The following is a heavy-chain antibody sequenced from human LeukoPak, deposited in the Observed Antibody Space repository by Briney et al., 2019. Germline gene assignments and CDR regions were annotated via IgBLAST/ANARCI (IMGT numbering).Heavy chain of an antibody. Sequence: GGSLRLSCAASGFTFNNYWMHWVRQGPVKGLEWVSVINTDGSSTTYADFVKGRFTISRENAKNTLYLQMNTLRAEDTAVYYCARVGSSSWGGNDYWGQGTLVTVSS. CDR2: INTDGSST. J-gene: IGHJ4*02. CDR3: ARVGSSSWGGNDY. D-gene: IGHD2-2*01. CDR1: GFTFNNYW. V-gene: IGHV3-74*01.